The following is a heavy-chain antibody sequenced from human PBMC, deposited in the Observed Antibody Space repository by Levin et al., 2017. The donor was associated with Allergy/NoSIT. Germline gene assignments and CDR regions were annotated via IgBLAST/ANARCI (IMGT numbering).Heavy chain of an antibody. D-gene: IGHD3-10*01. V-gene: IGHV1-69*04. Sequence: SVKVSCKASGGTFSSYPISWVRQAPGQGLEWMGRIIPILGIANYAQKFQGRVTITADKSTSTAYMELSSLRSEDTAVYYCARAPTYYYGSGSYYNVSQFWFDPWGQGTLVTVSS. J-gene: IGHJ5*02. CDR3: ARAPTYYYGSGSYYNVSQFWFDP. CDR1: GGTFSSYP. CDR2: IIPILGIA.